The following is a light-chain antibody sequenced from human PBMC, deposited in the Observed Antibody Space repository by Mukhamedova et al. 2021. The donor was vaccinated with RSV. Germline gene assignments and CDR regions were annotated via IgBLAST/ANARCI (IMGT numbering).Light chain of an antibody. J-gene: IGKJ3*01. Sequence: YLNWYQQKPGKAPNLLIYDASNLKAGDPSRFTGSGSGTDFTLTISGLLPEDIATYYCQQYDSLPLTFGPGTTVDIK. CDR2: DAS. V-gene: IGKV1-33*01. CDR1: Y. CDR3: QQYDSLPLT.